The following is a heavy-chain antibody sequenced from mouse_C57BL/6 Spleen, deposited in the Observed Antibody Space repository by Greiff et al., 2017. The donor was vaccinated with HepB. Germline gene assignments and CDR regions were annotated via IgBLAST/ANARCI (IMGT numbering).Heavy chain of an antibody. J-gene: IGHJ1*03. CDR2: IYPGDGDT. CDR3: ARVGYYGSKYFDV. V-gene: IGHV1-82*01. D-gene: IGHD1-1*01. Sequence: VKLQESGPELVKPGASVKISCKASGYAFSSSWMNWVKQRPGKGLEWIGRIYPGDGDTNYNGKFKGKATLTADKSSSTAYMQLSSLTSEDSAVYFCARVGYYGSKYFDVWGTGTTVTVSS. CDR1: GYAFSSSW.